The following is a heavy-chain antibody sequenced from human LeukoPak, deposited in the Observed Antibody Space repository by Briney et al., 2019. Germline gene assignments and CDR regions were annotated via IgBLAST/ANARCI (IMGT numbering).Heavy chain of an antibody. CDR2: ISTYNGNS. CDR3: AKDRWRDGSSSFDN. V-gene: IGHV1-18*01. J-gene: IGHJ4*02. Sequence: GASVKVSCKASGYTFTSYSINWVRQAPGQGLEWMAWISTYNGNSNYAQKLQGRVTMTTDTSTSTAYMELRSLRSDGTAMYYCAKDRWRDGSSSFDNWGQGTLVTVSS. CDR1: GYTFTSYS. D-gene: IGHD6-6*01.